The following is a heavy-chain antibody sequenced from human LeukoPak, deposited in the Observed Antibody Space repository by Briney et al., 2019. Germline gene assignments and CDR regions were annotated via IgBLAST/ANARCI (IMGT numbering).Heavy chain of an antibody. CDR3: ASLYSSYYYYMDV. Sequence: PGGSLRLSCAASGFTFSSYGMHWVRQAPGKGLEWVAFIRYDGSNKYYADSVKGRFTISRDNSKNTLYLQMNSLRAEDTAVYYCASLYSSYYYYMDVWGKGTTVTISS. CDR1: GFTFSSYG. V-gene: IGHV3-30*02. CDR2: IRYDGSNK. J-gene: IGHJ6*03. D-gene: IGHD5-18*01.